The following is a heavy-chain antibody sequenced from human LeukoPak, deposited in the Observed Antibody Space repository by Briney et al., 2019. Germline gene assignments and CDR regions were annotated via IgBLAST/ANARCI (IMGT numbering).Heavy chain of an antibody. D-gene: IGHD2-2*01. V-gene: IGHV3-15*01. Sequence: GGSLRLSCAASGFTFSNAWMSWVRQAPGKGLEWVGRIKSKTDGGTTDYAAPVKGRFTISRDDSKNTLYLQMNSLKTEDTAVYYCTTLTQLVPAAQLGNDYWGQGTLVTVSS. J-gene: IGHJ4*02. CDR3: TTLTQLVPAAQLGNDY. CDR1: GFTFSNAW. CDR2: IKSKTDGGTT.